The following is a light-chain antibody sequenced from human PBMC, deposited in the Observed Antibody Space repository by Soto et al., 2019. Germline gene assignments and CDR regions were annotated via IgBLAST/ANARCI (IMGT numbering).Light chain of an antibody. V-gene: IGKV3-15*01. J-gene: IGKJ3*01. CDR3: QQYSDWPLT. CDR2: DAS. CDR1: QSVSSN. Sequence: EIVMTQSPATLSVSPGERATLSCRASQSVSSNFLAWYQQKPGQAPRLLIHDASTRAPGIPARFSGSGSGTEFTLTISSLQSEDLAVYFCQQYSDWPLTFGPGTKVEI.